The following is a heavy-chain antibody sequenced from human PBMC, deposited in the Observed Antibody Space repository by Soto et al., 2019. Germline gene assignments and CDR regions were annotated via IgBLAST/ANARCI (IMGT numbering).Heavy chain of an antibody. CDR3: ARDFDRLERRRDPDY. V-gene: IGHV3-48*01. CDR1: RFTFSSYS. CDR2: ISSSSSTI. Sequence: GGSLRLSCAASRFTFSSYSMNWVRQAPGKGLEWVSYISSSSSTIYYADSVKGRFTISRDNAKNSLYLQMNSLRAEDTAVYYCARDFDRLERRRDPDYWGQGTLVTVSS. J-gene: IGHJ4*02. D-gene: IGHD1-1*01.